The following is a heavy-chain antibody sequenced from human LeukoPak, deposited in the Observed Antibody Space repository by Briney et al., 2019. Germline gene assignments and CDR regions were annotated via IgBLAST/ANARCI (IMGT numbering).Heavy chain of an antibody. CDR2: ISSSSSYI. J-gene: IGHJ4*02. D-gene: IGHD5-12*01. CDR3: ARDGGSGYDL. CDR1: GFTFSRYN. V-gene: IGHV3-21*01. Sequence: GSLRLSCAASGFTFSRYNMNWVRQAPGKGLEWVSSISSSSSYIYFADSLKGRFTLSRDIPKSSLYLQMNGLRAEDTAVYYCARDGGSGYDLWGQGTLVTVSS.